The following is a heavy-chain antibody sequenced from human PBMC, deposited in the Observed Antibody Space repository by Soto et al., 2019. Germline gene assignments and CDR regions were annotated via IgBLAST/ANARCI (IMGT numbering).Heavy chain of an antibody. CDR2: IYYSGST. D-gene: IGHD6-19*01. CDR1: GGSISSYY. V-gene: IGHV4-59*01. Sequence: QVQLQESGPGLVKPSETLSLTCTVSGGSISSYYWSWIRQPPGKGLEWIGYIYYSGSTNYNPSLKGRVTISVDTSKNQFSLKLSSVTAADTAVYYCARDVPYSSGYSWFDPWGQGTLVTVSS. J-gene: IGHJ5*02. CDR3: ARDVPYSSGYSWFDP.